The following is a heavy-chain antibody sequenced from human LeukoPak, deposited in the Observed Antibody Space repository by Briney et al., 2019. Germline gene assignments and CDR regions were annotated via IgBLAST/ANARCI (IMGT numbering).Heavy chain of an antibody. CDR3: ARNMALDY. Sequence: ASVKVSCKASGYTFTSYDINWVRQATGQGLEWMGRINPGSGNTDYAQKFQGRITMTKDTSISTVYMELSSLRSEDAAIYYCARNMALDYWGQGSLVTVSS. V-gene: IGHV1-8*01. D-gene: IGHD2/OR15-2a*01. CDR2: INPGSGNT. J-gene: IGHJ4*02. CDR1: GYTFTSYD.